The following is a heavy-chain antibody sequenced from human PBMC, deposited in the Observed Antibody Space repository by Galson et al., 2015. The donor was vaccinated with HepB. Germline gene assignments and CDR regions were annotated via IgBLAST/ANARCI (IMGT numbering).Heavy chain of an antibody. V-gene: IGHV3-30-3*01. J-gene: IGHJ6*02. D-gene: IGHD1-7*01. CDR3: ARDLELELRGAYYYYGMDV. CDR1: GFTFSSYA. Sequence: SLRLSCAASGFTFSSYAMHWVRQAPGKGLEWVAVISYDGSNKYYADSVKGRFTISRDNSKNTLYLQMNSLRAEDTAVYYCARDLELELRGAYYYYGMDVWGQGTTATVSS. CDR2: ISYDGSNK.